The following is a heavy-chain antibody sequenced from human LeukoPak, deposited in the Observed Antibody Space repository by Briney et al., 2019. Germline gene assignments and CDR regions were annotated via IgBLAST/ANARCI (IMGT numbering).Heavy chain of an antibody. CDR1: GGSISSSSYY. J-gene: IGHJ4*02. CDR3: ARLWFGELARVADY. Sequence: PSVTLSLTCTVSGGSISSSSYYWGWIRQPPGKGLEWIGSIYYSGSTYYNPSLKSRVTISVDTSKNQFSLKLSSVTAADTAVYYCARLWFGELARVADYWGQGTLVTVSS. V-gene: IGHV4-39*01. CDR2: IYYSGST. D-gene: IGHD3-10*01.